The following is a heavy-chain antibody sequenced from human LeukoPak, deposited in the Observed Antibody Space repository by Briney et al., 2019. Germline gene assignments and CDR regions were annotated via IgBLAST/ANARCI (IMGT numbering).Heavy chain of an antibody. CDR1: GFTFSNYA. V-gene: IGHV3-23*01. D-gene: IGHD1-26*01. Sequence: GGSLRLSCAASGFTFSNYAMNWVRQAPGKGLEWVSTISTDGGSTYYTDSVRGRFTISRDNSKSTLYLQINSLRAEDTALYYCAKGLDVSGTYFDYWGQGTLVTVSS. J-gene: IGHJ4*02. CDR2: ISTDGGST. CDR3: AKGLDVSGTYFDY.